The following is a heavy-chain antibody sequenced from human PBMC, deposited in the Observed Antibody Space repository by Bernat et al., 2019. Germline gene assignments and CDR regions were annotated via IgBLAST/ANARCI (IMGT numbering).Heavy chain of an antibody. CDR2: ISHSGNT. Sequence: QLQLQESGSGLVKPSQTLSLTCAVSGGSITSAGYSWSWIRQPPGKALEWIGYISHSGNTYYDPSLKSRVTISLDRSKNQFSLKLSSVTAADTAVYYCARARTSWYGFDYWGQGTLVTVSS. CDR3: ARARTSWYGFDY. D-gene: IGHD6-13*01. J-gene: IGHJ4*02. CDR1: GGSITSAGYS. V-gene: IGHV4-30-2*01.